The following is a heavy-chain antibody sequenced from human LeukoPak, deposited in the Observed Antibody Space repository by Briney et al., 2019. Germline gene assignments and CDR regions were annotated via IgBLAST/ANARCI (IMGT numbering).Heavy chain of an antibody. CDR3: ARSWGADAFDI. D-gene: IGHD1-26*01. V-gene: IGHV3-21*01. J-gene: IGHJ3*02. CDR1: GFTFSSYS. Sequence: KTGGSLRLSCAASGFTFSSYSMNWVRQAPGKGPEWASSISSSSSYIYYADSVKGRFTISRDNAKNSLYLQMNSLRAEDTAVYYCARSWGADAFDIWGQGTMVTVSS. CDR2: ISSSSSYI.